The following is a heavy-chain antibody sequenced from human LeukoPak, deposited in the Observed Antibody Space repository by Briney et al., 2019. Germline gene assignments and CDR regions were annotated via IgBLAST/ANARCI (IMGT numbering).Heavy chain of an antibody. CDR1: GGSISSSSYH. V-gene: IGHV4-39*07. CDR3: ARGLGIVVVPAASAFDY. Sequence: SETLSLTCTVSGGSISSSSYHWGWIRQPPGKGLEWIGSIYYSGSTYYNPSPKSPVTISIDTSKNQFSLKLSSVTAADTAVYYCARGLGIVVVPAASAFDYWGQGTLVTVSS. J-gene: IGHJ4*02. D-gene: IGHD2-2*01. CDR2: IYYSGST.